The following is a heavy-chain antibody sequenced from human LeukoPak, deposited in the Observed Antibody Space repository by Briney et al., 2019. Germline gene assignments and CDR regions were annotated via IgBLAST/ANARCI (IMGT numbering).Heavy chain of an antibody. CDR2: IYTSGST. CDR1: GGSISSYY. V-gene: IGHV4-4*07. Sequence: SETLSLTCTVSGGSISSYYWSWIRQPAGKGLEWIRRIYTSGSTNYNASLKSRVSMSVDTSKNQFSLKLSSVTAADTAVFYCARENSGSYREFDYWGQGTLVTVSS. J-gene: IGHJ4*02. D-gene: IGHD1-26*01. CDR3: ARENSGSYREFDY.